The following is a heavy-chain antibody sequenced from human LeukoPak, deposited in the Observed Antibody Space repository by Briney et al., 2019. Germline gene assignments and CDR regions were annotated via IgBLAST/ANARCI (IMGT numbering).Heavy chain of an antibody. CDR1: RFIFSSYA. Sequence: PGGSLRLSCAASRFIFSSYAMSWVRQAPGKGLEWVAVISYDGSNKYYADSVKGRFTISRDNSKNTLYLQMNSLRAEDTAVYYCARETLKSGYFDYWGQGTLVTVSS. V-gene: IGHV3-30-3*01. CDR2: ISYDGSNK. D-gene: IGHD3-3*01. CDR3: ARETLKSGYFDY. J-gene: IGHJ4*02.